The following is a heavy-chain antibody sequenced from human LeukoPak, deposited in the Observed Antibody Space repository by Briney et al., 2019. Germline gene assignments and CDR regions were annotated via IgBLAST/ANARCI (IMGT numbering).Heavy chain of an antibody. CDR3: AKVFYNSGSYDY. V-gene: IGHV3-23*01. CDR1: GFTLSSYA. Sequence: AGGSLRLSCAGSGFTLSSYALSWVRQAPGKGLEWVSNLSGSGGGTYYADSVKGRFTISRDNSKNTLFLQMNSLRAEDTAVYYCAKVFYNSGSYDYWGQGALVTVSS. J-gene: IGHJ4*02. CDR2: LSGSGGGT. D-gene: IGHD3-10*01.